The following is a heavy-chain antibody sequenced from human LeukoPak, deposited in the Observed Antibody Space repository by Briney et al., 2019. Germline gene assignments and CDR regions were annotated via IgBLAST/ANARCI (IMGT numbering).Heavy chain of an antibody. V-gene: IGHV3-33*01. CDR2: IWHDGSDN. CDR3: ARGINWGFDS. CDR1: GFTFSGYG. J-gene: IGHJ5*01. Sequence: PGGSLRLSCAASGFTFSGYGMHWVRQAPGKGLECVAIIWHDGSDNYYAHSVKGRFTISRDNSENMLYLQMNSLRAEDTAVYYCARGINWGFDSWGQGTLVTVSS. D-gene: IGHD7-27*01.